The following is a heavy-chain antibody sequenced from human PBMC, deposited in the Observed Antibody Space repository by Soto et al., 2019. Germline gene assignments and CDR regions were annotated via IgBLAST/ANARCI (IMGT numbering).Heavy chain of an antibody. CDR2: ISISGGTI. V-gene: IGHV3-48*03. Sequence: LRLSCAASGFTVSSYEMDWVRQAPGKGLEWVAYISISGGTIYYGDSVEGRFTISRDNADNSLYLQMNSLRAEDTAVYYCTKEKSVINSGYDAFDIWGRATVVTVSS. J-gene: IGHJ3*02. CDR1: GFTVSSYE. CDR3: TKEKSVINSGYDAFDI. D-gene: IGHD5-12*01.